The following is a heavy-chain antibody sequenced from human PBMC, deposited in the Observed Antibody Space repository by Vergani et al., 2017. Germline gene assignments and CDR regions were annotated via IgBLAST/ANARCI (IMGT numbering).Heavy chain of an antibody. CDR2: IKSKTDGGTT. J-gene: IGHJ3*02. D-gene: IGHD3-22*01. CDR1: GFTFSNAW. V-gene: IGHV3-15*01. CDR3: TTAYTRIYLNPRAFDI. Sequence: EVQLVESGGGLVKPGGSLRLSCAASGFTFSNAWMSWVRQAPGKGLEWVGRIKSKTDGGTTDYTAPVKGRCTISRDASKNTLYLQMNSLKTEDTAVYYCTTAYTRIYLNPRAFDIWGQGTMVTVSS.